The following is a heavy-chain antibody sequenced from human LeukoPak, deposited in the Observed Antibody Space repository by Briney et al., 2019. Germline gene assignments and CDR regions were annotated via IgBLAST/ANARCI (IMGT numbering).Heavy chain of an antibody. J-gene: IGHJ6*02. D-gene: IGHD5-24*01. Sequence: GGSLRLSCAASGFTFSSYAMSWVRQAPGKGLEWVSAISGSGGSTYYADSVKGRFTISRDNSKNTLYLQMNSLRAEDTAVYYCARDPREAMATTGDYYYYGMDVWGQGTTVTVSS. CDR1: GFTFSSYA. CDR2: ISGSGGST. CDR3: ARDPREAMATTGDYYYYGMDV. V-gene: IGHV3-23*01.